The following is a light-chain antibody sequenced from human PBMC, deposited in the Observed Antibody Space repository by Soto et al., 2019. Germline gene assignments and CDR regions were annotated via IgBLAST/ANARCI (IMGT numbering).Light chain of an antibody. J-gene: IGLJ1*01. V-gene: IGLV2-14*01. Sequence: QSALTQPASVSGSPGQSITISCTGTSSDVGAYDYVSWYQQHPDKAPKLIIYVVSNRPSGVSNRFSGSKSGNTASLTISGRQAEDEADYYCSLYTSSDTPYVFGTGTKVTVL. CDR1: SSDVGAYDY. CDR3: SLYTSSDTPYV. CDR2: VVS.